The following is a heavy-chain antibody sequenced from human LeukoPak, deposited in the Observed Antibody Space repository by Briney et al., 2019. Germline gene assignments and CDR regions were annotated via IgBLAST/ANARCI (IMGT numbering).Heavy chain of an antibody. D-gene: IGHD2-15*01. CDR2: IYYSGST. V-gene: IGHV4-39*07. CDR3: ARDRIDIVVVVAATRPRLDYYMDV. J-gene: IGHJ6*03. Sequence: PSETLSLTCTVSGGSISSSSYYWGWIRQPPGKGLEWIGSIYYSGSTYYNPSLKSRVTISVDTSKNQFSLKLSSVTAADTAVYYCARDRIDIVVVVAATRPRLDYYMDVWGKGTTVTVSS. CDR1: GGSISSSSYY.